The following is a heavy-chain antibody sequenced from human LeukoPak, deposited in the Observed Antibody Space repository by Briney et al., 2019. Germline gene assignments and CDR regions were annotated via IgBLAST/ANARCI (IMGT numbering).Heavy chain of an antibody. Sequence: SETLSLTCAVYGGSLSGYYWSWIRQPPGKGLEWIGEINHSGNTNYNPSLKSRVTMSVDTSKNHFYLRLSSVTAADTAVYYCARQGSGTSYYYYTFPYWGQGTLVTVLS. J-gene: IGHJ4*02. CDR3: ARQGSGTSYYYYTFPY. CDR2: INHSGNT. CDR1: GGSLSGYY. V-gene: IGHV4-34*01. D-gene: IGHD1-26*01.